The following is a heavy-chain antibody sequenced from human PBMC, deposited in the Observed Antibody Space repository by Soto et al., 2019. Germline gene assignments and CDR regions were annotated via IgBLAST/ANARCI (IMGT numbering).Heavy chain of an antibody. CDR1: GGSISSYY. CDR3: ARSDVDTAMGGFDY. Sequence: QVELQESGPGLVKPSETLSLTCTVSGGSISSYYWSWIRQPPGKGLERIGYIYYSGSTKYNPSLKSRVTISVDTSKNQFSLKLSSVTAADTAVYYCARSDVDTAMGGFDYWGQGTLVTVSS. CDR2: IYYSGST. V-gene: IGHV4-59*01. J-gene: IGHJ4*02. D-gene: IGHD5-18*01.